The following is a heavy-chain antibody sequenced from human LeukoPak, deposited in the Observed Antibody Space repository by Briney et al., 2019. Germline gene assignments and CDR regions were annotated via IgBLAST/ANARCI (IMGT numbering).Heavy chain of an antibody. V-gene: IGHV3-7*01. Sequence: GGSLRLSCAASGLTFSRYWMTWVRQAPGKGLEWVANIKQDGSEKYYVGSVKGRLTISRDNAKSSLYLQMKSLRAEDTAVYYCASGDHLEYWGQGTLVTVSS. CDR3: ASGDHLEY. J-gene: IGHJ4*02. CDR2: IKQDGSEK. D-gene: IGHD3-3*01. CDR1: GLTFSRYW.